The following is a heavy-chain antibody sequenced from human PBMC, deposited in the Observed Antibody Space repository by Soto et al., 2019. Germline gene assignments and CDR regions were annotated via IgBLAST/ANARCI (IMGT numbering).Heavy chain of an antibody. J-gene: IGHJ6*02. D-gene: IGHD3-16*01. CDR1: GNGISTYY. V-gene: IGHV4-59*01. Sequence: KTSETLSLTCTASGNGISTYYWGWIRQPPGRGLEWIGYIYYSGSTNYNPSLKSRATLSVYTSKNQFSLKLRSVTAADTAVYYCARGGTLGGAEVWGPQTTITASS. CDR2: IYYSGST. CDR3: ARGGTLGGAEV.